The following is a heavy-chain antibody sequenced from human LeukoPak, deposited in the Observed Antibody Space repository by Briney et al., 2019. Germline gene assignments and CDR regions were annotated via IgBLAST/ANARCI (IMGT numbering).Heavy chain of an antibody. CDR2: MNSPTGDT. CDR1: RYTFTSYD. V-gene: IGHV1-8*01. J-gene: IGHJ6*03. Sequence: ASVKVSCKASRYTFTSYDINWVRQATGQGREGMGWMNSPTGDTTYAQEFPGGVTMTRNTSISTAYMELSSLRTADTAAYYCARGSRSDFWSGSHYNYYDYMDVWGKGTTVTASS. D-gene: IGHD3-3*01. CDR3: ARGSRSDFWSGSHYNYYDYMDV.